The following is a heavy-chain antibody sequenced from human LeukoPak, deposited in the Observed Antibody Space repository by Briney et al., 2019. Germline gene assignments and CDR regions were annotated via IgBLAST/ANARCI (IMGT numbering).Heavy chain of an antibody. V-gene: IGHV1-8*01. CDR2: MNPNSGNT. CDR1: GYTFTSYD. Sequence: ASVKVSCKASGYTFTSYDINWVRQATGQGLEWMGWMNPNSGNTGYAQKFQGRVTMTRNTSISTAYMELSSLRSEDTAVYYCARRGRCSGGSCYGHWFDPWGQGTLVTVSS. J-gene: IGHJ5*02. CDR3: ARRGRCSGGSCYGHWFDP. D-gene: IGHD2-15*01.